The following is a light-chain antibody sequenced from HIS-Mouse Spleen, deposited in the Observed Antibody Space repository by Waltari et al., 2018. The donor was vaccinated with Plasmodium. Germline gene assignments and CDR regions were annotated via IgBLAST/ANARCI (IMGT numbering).Light chain of an antibody. CDR2: EDS. V-gene: IGLV3-10*01. J-gene: IGLJ3*02. CDR3: YSTDSSGNHRV. CDR1: PLPKQY. Sequence: SYELTQPPPVPVSPGQTARIPCPADPLPKQYAYWYQQKSGQAPVLVIYEDSKRPSGIPERFSGSSSGTMATLTISGAQVEDEADYYCYSTDSSGNHRVFGGGTKLTVL.